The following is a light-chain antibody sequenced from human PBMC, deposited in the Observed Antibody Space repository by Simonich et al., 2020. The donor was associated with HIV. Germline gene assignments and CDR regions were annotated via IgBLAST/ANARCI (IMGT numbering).Light chain of an antibody. Sequence: DIQMTQSPSSLSASVGDRVTITCRASQSISSYLNWYQQKPGKAPKLLIYAASSLQSGVPSRFSGSGSGTDFTPISSLQPEDFATYSCQQSYSTPYTFGQGTKLEIK. CDR2: AAS. J-gene: IGKJ2*01. V-gene: IGKV1-39*01. CDR3: QQSYSTPYT. CDR1: QSISSY.